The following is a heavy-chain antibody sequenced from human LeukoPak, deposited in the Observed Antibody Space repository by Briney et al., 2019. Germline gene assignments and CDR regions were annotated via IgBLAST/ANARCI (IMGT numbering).Heavy chain of an antibody. CDR3: ARDVLRYFDWLFERPGINWFDP. CDR2: ISSSSSYI. J-gene: IGHJ5*02. CDR1: GFTFSDYY. Sequence: GGSLRLSCAASGFTFSDYYMSWIRQAPGKGLEWVSSISSSSSYIYYADSVKGRFTISRDNAKNSLYLQMNSLRAEDTAVYYCARDVLRYFDWLFERPGINWFDPWGQGTLVTVSS. V-gene: IGHV3-11*06. D-gene: IGHD3-9*01.